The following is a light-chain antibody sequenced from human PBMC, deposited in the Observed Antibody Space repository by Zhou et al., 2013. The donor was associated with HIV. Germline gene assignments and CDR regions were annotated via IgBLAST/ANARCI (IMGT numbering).Light chain of an antibody. CDR2: AAS. J-gene: IGKJ2*01. V-gene: IGKV1-12*01. CDR3: QQTYSFPYT. CDR1: QDINNW. Sequence: DIQVTQSPSSLSASVGDRVTITCRASQDINNWVAWYQQRPGQAPKLLIYAASTSPYGVPSRFSGSGFGTDFTLTITSLQPEDFATYHCQQTYSFPYTFGQGTKLEI.